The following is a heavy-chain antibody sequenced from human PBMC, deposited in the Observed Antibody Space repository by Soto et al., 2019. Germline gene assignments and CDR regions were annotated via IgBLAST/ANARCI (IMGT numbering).Heavy chain of an antibody. CDR2: IKQDGSEK. Sequence: GGSLRLSCAASGFTFSSYWMSWVRQAPGKGLEWVANIKQDGSEKYYVDSVKGRFTISRDNAKNSLYLQMNSLRAEDTAVYYCARSLGGIVVVVAANSHDAFDIWGQGTMVTVSS. CDR3: ARSLGGIVVVVAANSHDAFDI. CDR1: GFTFSSYW. J-gene: IGHJ3*02. D-gene: IGHD2-15*01. V-gene: IGHV3-7*01.